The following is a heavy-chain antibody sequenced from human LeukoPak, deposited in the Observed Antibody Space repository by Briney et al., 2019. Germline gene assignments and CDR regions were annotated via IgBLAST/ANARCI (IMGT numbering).Heavy chain of an antibody. V-gene: IGHV3-30*04. CDR2: ISYDGSNK. D-gene: IGHD3-22*01. CDR3: ARAGRGDITMIGY. CDR1: GFTFSSYA. Sequence: PGRSLRLSCAASGFTFSSYAMHWVRQAPGKGLEGVAVISYDGSNKYYADSVKGRFTISRDNAKNSLYLQMNSLRAEDTAVYYCARAGRGDITMIGYWGQGTLVTVSS. J-gene: IGHJ4*02.